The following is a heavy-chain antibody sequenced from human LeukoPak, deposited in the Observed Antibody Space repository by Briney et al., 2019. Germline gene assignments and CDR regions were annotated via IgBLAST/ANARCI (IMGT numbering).Heavy chain of an antibody. V-gene: IGHV3-23*01. CDR3: ARERDEGFDY. D-gene: IGHD5-24*01. CDR2: ISGSGGST. J-gene: IGHJ4*02. CDR1: GFTFSSYA. Sequence: PGGSLRLSCAASGFTFSSYAMSWVRQAPGKGLEWVSAISGSGGSTYYADSVKGRFTISRDNARNSLYLQMNSLKAEDTAVYYCARERDEGFDYWGQGTLVTVSS.